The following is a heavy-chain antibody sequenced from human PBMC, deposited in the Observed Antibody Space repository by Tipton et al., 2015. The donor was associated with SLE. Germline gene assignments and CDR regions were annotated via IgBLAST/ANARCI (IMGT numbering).Heavy chain of an antibody. CDR1: GYTFTSYY. CDR3: ARDLRYGDYYHFDR. V-gene: IGHV1-46*01. CDR2: INPTGGST. Sequence: QLVQSGAEVKKPGASVQVSCTASGYTFTSYYIHWVRQAPGQGLEYMGRINPTGGSTRYAQKFQGRVTITADESTSTAYMELRSLRSEDTAVYYCARDLRYGDYYHFDRWGQGTLVTVSS. D-gene: IGHD4-17*01. J-gene: IGHJ4*02.